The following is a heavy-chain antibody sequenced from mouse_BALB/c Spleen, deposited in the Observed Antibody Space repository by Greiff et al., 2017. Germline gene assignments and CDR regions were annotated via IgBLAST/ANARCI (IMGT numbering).Heavy chain of an antibody. CDR3: ARYEAVRAMDY. CDR2: IDPANGNT. CDR1: GFNIKDTY. J-gene: IGHJ4*01. D-gene: IGHD3-3*01. Sequence: EVQLQQSGAELVKPGASVKFSCTASGFNIKDTYMHWVKQRPEQGLEWIGRIDPANGNTKYDPKFQGKATITADTSSNTAYLQLSSLTSEDTAVYYCARYEAVRAMDYWGQGTSVTVSS. V-gene: IGHV14-3*02.